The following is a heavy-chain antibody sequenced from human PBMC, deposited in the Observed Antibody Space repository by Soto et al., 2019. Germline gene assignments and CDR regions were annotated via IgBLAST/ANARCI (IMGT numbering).Heavy chain of an antibody. J-gene: IGHJ4*02. CDR1: GASISSSHW. Sequence: QVQLQESGPGLVKPSGTLSLTCAVSGASISSSHWWSWVRQPPGKGLEWIGEIYHSGSTNYNPPLKSRVSISVDKFENHFSLKLSSMTAADTALYYCARGDLSRAADYWGQGTLVTVSS. V-gene: IGHV4-4*02. CDR3: ARGDLSRAADY. CDR2: IYHSGST.